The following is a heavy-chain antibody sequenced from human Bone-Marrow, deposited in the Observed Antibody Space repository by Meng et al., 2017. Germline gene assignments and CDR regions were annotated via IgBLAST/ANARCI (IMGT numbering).Heavy chain of an antibody. CDR2: ISYDGSNK. J-gene: IGHJ4*02. V-gene: IGHV3-30*01. D-gene: IGHD5-18*01. CDR1: GLTFSSYA. Sequence: QVECGVLGGGVVQSGRSLRLSCAASGLTFSSYAMHWVRKAPGKGLEWVAVISYDGSNKYYADSVKGRFTISRDNSKNTLYLQMNSLRAEDTAVYYCASQGRGYSYGRPDYWGQGTLVTVSS. CDR3: ASQGRGYSYGRPDY.